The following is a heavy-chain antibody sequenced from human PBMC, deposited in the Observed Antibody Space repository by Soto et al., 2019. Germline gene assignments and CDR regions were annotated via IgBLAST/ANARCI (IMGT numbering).Heavy chain of an antibody. V-gene: IGHV4-4*02. Sequence: QVQLQESGPGLVKPSGTLSLTCAVSGASISSGWWTWVHQPPGKGLEWIGETLYSGRTNYNSSLNSRVTISIDKSKKQFSLNLSSVPAADTAVYYCSTRVTDAPTWGQGTLVTVSS. CDR3: STRVTDAPT. J-gene: IGHJ5*02. D-gene: IGHD3-10*01. CDR1: GASISSGW. CDR2: TLYSGRT.